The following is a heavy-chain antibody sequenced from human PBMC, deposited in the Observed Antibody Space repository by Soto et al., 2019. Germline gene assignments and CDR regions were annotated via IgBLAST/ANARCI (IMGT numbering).Heavy chain of an antibody. D-gene: IGHD6-13*01. CDR2: INHSGST. CDR3: TRAPLRAADGTGFFP. CDR1: GGSFSGYY. Sequence: SETLSLTCAVYGGSFSGYYWSWIRQPPGKGLEWIGEINHSGSTNYNPFLKSRVTISVDTSKNQFSLKLSSVTAADTAVYYCTRAPLRAADGTGFFPWGQGTLVTVSS. J-gene: IGHJ5*02. V-gene: IGHV4-34*01.